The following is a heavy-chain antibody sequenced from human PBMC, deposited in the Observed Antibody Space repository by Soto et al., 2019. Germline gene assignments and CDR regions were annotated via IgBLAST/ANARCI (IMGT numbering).Heavy chain of an antibody. CDR2: ISAYNGNT. CDR1: GYTFTSYG. J-gene: IGHJ4*02. V-gene: IGHV1-18*01. D-gene: IGHD6-19*01. Sequence: ASVKVSCKASGYTFTSYGISWVRQAPGQGLEWMGWISAYNGNTNYAQKLQGRVTMTTDTSTSTAYMELRSLGSDDTAVYYCARVTPGAVAGTNWGQGTLVTVSS. CDR3: ARVTPGAVAGTN.